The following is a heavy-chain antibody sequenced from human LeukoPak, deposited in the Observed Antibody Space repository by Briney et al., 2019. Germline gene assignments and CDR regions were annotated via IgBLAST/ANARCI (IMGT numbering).Heavy chain of an antibody. Sequence: SETLSLTSTVSGGSISSYYWSWIRQPPGQGLEWIGYIYYSGSTNYNPSLKSRVTISVDTSKNQFPLKLSSVTAADTAVYYCARHGYSGSYSYDAFDIWGQGTMVTVSS. CDR1: GGSISSYY. CDR2: IYYSGST. CDR3: ARHGYSGSYSYDAFDI. J-gene: IGHJ3*02. D-gene: IGHD1-26*01. V-gene: IGHV4-59*08.